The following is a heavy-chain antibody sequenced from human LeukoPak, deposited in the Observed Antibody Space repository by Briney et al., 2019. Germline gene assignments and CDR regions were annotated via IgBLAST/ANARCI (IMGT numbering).Heavy chain of an antibody. CDR1: GFTFSSYW. CDR3: ARGDYVWGSYRPFDY. D-gene: IGHD3-16*02. Sequence: GGSLRLSCAASGFTFSSYWMHWVCQAPGKGLVWVSRINSDGSSTSYADSVKGRFTISRDNAKNTLYLQMNSPRAEDTAVYYCARGDYVWGSYRPFDYWGQGTLVTVSS. CDR2: INSDGSST. V-gene: IGHV3-74*01. J-gene: IGHJ4*02.